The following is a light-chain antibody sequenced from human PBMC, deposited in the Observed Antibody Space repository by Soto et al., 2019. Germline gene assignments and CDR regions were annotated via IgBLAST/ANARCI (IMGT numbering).Light chain of an antibody. CDR2: DAF. CDR1: QSVNRW. CDR3: QQYNSYWT. V-gene: IGKV1-5*01. J-gene: IGKJ1*01. Sequence: DVQMTQSPSTLSASVGDRVTITCRASQSVNRWLAWYQQKPGKAPKLLIYDAFSMERGVPSRFRGSGSGTEFTLTISSPQPDDFATYYCQQYNSYWTFGQGTKVEIK.